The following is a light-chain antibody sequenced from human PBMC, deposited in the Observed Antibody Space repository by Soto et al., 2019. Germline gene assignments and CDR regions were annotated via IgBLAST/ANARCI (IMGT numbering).Light chain of an antibody. CDR1: SSNIGAGYD. CDR3: QSYDSSLSGSKV. Sequence: QLVLTQPPSVSGAPGQRVTISCTGSSSNIGAGYDVHWYQQLPGTAPKLLIYGNSNRPSGVPDRFSGSKSGTSASLAFTGLQAEDEADYYCQSYDSSLSGSKVFGGGTKLTVL. CDR2: GNS. J-gene: IGLJ3*02. V-gene: IGLV1-40*01.